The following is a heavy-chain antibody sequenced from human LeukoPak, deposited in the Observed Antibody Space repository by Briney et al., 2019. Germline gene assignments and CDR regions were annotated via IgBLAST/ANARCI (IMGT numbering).Heavy chain of an antibody. CDR2: INHSGST. Sequence: SETLSLTCAVYGGSFSGYYWSWIRQPPGKGLEWIGEINHSGSTNYTPSLKSRVPISVDTSKNQFSLKLSSVTAADTAVYYCARKAGPTVADYWGQGTLVTVSS. CDR3: ARKAGPTVADY. CDR1: GGSFSGYY. J-gene: IGHJ4*02. V-gene: IGHV4-34*01.